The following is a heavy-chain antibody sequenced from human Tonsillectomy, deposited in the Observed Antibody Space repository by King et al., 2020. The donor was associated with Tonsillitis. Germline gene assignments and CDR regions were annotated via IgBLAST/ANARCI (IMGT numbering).Heavy chain of an antibody. CDR1: GFSFSSYA. CDR2: ITKNGGTT. D-gene: IGHD2-21*01. J-gene: IGHJ5*02. CDR3: AREEIPVASRSPWLDP. Sequence: QLVQSGGGLVQPGGSLRLSCEASGFSFSSYAMYWVRQAPGKGLQYVSAITKNGGTTYYVDFVKGRFTISRDNSKNTLYLQMGSLRPEDMAVYYCAREEIPVASRSPWLDPWGQGTLVTVSS. V-gene: IGHV3-64*07.